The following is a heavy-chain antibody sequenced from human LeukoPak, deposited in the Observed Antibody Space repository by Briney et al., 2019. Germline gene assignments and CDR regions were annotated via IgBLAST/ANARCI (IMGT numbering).Heavy chain of an antibody. CDR2: ITRSSIYI. J-gene: IGHJ4*02. V-gene: IGHV3-21*01. D-gene: IGHD3-22*01. CDR1: GFTFSSYT. Sequence: PGGSLRLSCAASGFTFSSYTMTWVRQAPGKGLEWVSCITRSSIYIYYADSVKGRFTISRDNAKKSLYLQMNSLRAEDTAVYYWARVKYDSSGNYSILDNWGQGTLVTVSS. CDR3: ARVKYDSSGNYSILDN.